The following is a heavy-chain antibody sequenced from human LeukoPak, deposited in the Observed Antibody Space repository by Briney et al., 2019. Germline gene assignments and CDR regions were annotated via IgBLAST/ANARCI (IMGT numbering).Heavy chain of an antibody. D-gene: IGHD5-12*01. Sequence: PGRSLRLSCAASGFTFSSYGMHWVRQAPGKGLEWVAVISYDGSNKYYADSVKGRFTISRDNSKNTLYLQMNSLRAGDTAVYYCAKGGGYESAGDYWGQGTLVTVSS. V-gene: IGHV3-30*18. CDR2: ISYDGSNK. CDR1: GFTFSSYG. J-gene: IGHJ4*02. CDR3: AKGGGYESAGDY.